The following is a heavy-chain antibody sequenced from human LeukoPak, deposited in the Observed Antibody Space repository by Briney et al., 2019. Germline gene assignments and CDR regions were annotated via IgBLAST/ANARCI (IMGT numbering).Heavy chain of an antibody. CDR1: GFTISTYA. D-gene: IGHD5-24*01. CDR2: ITSSGATT. V-gene: IGHV3-23*01. CDR3: AKEFIAGDGHVDCDS. Sequence: GGSLRLSCAASGFTISTYAMTWVRQAPGKGLEWVSSITSSGATTYYADSVKGRFAISRDISKNTLYLQMNSLTAEDSAVYYCAKEFIAGDGHVDCDSWGQGTLVTVSS. J-gene: IGHJ4*02.